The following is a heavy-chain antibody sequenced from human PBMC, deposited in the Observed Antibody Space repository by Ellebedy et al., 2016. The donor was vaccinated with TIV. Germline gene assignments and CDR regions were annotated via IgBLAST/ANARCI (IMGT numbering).Heavy chain of an antibody. Sequence: GESLKISCAASGFTFSGHAMSWVRQTPGKGLEWVSGIIAGGDSTHYVDSVKGRFTISRDNSKKTLYLQMNSLRAEDTAVYYCVKLDSSGFYYGRLDYWGQGTLATVSS. CDR2: IIAGGDST. D-gene: IGHD3-22*01. CDR1: GFTFSGHA. CDR3: VKLDSSGFYYGRLDY. J-gene: IGHJ4*02. V-gene: IGHV3-23*01.